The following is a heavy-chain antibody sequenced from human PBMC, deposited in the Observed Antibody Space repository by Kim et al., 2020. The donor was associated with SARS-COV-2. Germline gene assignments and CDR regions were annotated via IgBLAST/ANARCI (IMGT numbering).Heavy chain of an antibody. Sequence: NYNPSLRSRVTISVGTSKNQFSLKLSSVTAADTAVYYWARYDMGPDAFDIWGQGTMVTVSS. D-gene: IGHD3-22*01. J-gene: IGHJ3*02. V-gene: IGHV4-59*01. CDR3: ARYDMGPDAFDI.